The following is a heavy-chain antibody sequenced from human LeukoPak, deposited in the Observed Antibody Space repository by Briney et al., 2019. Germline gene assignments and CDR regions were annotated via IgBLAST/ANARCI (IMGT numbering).Heavy chain of an antibody. V-gene: IGHV1-18*01. D-gene: IGHD4-11*01. CDR3: ARAYDYSNYGEYYFDY. CDR2: ISAYNGNT. CDR1: GYTFTNYG. J-gene: IGHJ4*02. Sequence: GASVKVSCKASGYTFTNYGISWVRQAPGQGLEWMGWISAYNGNTNYAQKLQGRVTMTTDTSTTTAYMELRSLRSDDTAVYYCARAYDYSNYGEYYFDYWGQGTLVTVSS.